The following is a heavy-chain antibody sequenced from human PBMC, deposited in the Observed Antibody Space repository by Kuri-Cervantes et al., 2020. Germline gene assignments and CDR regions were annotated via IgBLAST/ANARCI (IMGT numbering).Heavy chain of an antibody. CDR2: IYHSGST. CDR1: GGSISSSSYY. D-gene: IGHD3-10*01. Sequence: SETLSLTCTVSGGSISSSSYYWGWIRQPPGKGLEWIGSIYHSGSTYYNPSLKSRVTISVDTSKNQFSLKLSSVTAADTAVYYCARGGDMTPDIWGQGTMVTVSS. V-gene: IGHV4-39*07. J-gene: IGHJ3*02. CDR3: ARGGDMTPDI.